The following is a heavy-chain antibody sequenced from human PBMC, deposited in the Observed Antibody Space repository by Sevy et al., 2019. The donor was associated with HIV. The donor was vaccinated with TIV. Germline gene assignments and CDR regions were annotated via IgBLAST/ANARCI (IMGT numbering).Heavy chain of an antibody. Sequence: QLGGPLRLSCAATGFTFSNYAMHWVRQAPGKGMEWVAIIWSDGAYQYHGDSVKGRFPIPRDNSKNTLYLQMNNVRVEDTAVYYCARGGYYYDNAAYYALDSWGQGTLVTVSS. CDR1: GFTFSNYA. D-gene: IGHD3-22*01. CDR3: ARGGYYYDNAAYYALDS. CDR2: IWSDGAYQ. J-gene: IGHJ4*02. V-gene: IGHV3-33*01.